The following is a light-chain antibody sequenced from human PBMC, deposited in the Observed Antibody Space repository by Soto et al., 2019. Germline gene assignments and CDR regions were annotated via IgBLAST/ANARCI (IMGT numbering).Light chain of an antibody. CDR3: GSWDSNLSAYV. V-gene: IGLV1-51*01. Sequence: QSVLTQPPSVSAAPGQKVTISCSGGSSNIGGNSVSWYQQLPGTAPKLLIYDDNKRPSGIPDRFSGSKSGTSATLGITGFQTGDEADYYCGSWDSNLSAYVFGTGTKVTVL. CDR1: SSNIGGNS. J-gene: IGLJ1*01. CDR2: DDN.